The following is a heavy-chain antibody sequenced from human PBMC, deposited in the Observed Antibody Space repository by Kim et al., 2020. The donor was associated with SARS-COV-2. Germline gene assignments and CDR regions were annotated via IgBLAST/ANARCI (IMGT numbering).Heavy chain of an antibody. CDR2: ISYDGSNK. Sequence: GGSLRLSCAASGFTFSSYAMHWVRQAPGKGLEWVAVISYDGSNKYYADSVKGRFTISRDNSKNTLYLQMNSLRAEDTAVYYCASPKYCSSTSCHEEELGGMDVWGQGTTVTVSS. CDR1: GFTFSSYA. J-gene: IGHJ6*02. CDR3: ASPKYCSSTSCHEEELGGMDV. V-gene: IGHV3-30-3*01. D-gene: IGHD2-2*01.